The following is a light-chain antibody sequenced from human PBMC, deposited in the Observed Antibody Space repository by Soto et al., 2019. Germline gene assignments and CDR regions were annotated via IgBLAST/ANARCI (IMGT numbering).Light chain of an antibody. J-gene: IGKJ5*01. CDR3: QQYGNSPLIT. V-gene: IGKV3-20*01. CDR2: GVS. CDR1: QRLSASD. Sequence: EIVLPQSLGTLSFSPGQRSTLSCRASQRLSASDIAWYQQKPGQAPKFLIYGVSSRATGIPDRFSGSGSGTDFTLTISRLEPEDFAVYHCQQYGNSPLITFGQGIRLEI.